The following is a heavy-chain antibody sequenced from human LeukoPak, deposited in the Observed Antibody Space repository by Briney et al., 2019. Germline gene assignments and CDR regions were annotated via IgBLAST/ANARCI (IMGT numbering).Heavy chain of an antibody. D-gene: IGHD3-22*01. V-gene: IGHV3-74*01. CDR1: GFTFSGYW. CDR3: ARHSGSFYWYFDV. Sequence: GGSLRLSCAASGFTFSGYWMHWVRQAPGKGLVWVSRINSAGNTTNYADSVKGRFTISRDNAKNTLYLQMNSLRAEDTALYYCARHSGSFYWYFDVWGRGSLVTVSS. J-gene: IGHJ2*01. CDR2: INSAGNTT.